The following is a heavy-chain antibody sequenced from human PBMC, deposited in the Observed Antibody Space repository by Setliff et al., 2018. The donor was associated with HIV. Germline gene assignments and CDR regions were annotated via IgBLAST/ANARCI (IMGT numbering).Heavy chain of an antibody. J-gene: IGHJ4*02. CDR3: TRNQGSSFGHGFDY. CDR1: GFTFSDHY. D-gene: IGHD3-3*01. Sequence: GSLRLSCAASGFTFSDHYMDWVRQAPGKGLEWVGRMRNKDYSYITDYAASVKGRFTISRDDLKNSLFLQMNSLKTEDTAVYYCTRNQGSSFGHGFDYWGRGTLVTVSS. V-gene: IGHV3-72*01. CDR2: MRNKDYSYIT.